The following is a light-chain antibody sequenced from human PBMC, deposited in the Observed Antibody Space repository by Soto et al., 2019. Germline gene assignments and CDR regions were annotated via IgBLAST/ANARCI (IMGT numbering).Light chain of an antibody. CDR2: KAS. CDR1: QSISSW. J-gene: IGKJ1*01. Sequence: DIQMTQSPSTLSASVGDRVTITCRASQSISSWLAWYQQKPGKAPKLLIYKASSLESGVPSRFSGSGYGTEFTLTISSLQPDDFATYYCQQYNSYPWTFGQRTKVEIK. CDR3: QQYNSYPWT. V-gene: IGKV1-5*03.